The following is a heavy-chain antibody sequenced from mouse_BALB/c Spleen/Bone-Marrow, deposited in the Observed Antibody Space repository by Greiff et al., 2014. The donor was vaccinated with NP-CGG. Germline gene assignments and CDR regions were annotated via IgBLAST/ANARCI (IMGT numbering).Heavy chain of an antibody. V-gene: IGHV1-77*01. D-gene: IGHD2-4*01. CDR2: IYPGSGST. CDR3: ARPKEYYDPFDY. J-gene: IGHJ2*01. Sequence: VMLVESGPELVKPGASVKMSCKASGYTFTDYVISWVKQRTGQGLEWIGEIYPGSGSTYYNEKFKGKATLTADKSSNTAYMQLSSLTSEDSAVYFCARPKEYYDPFDYWGQGTTLTVSS. CDR1: GYTFTDYV.